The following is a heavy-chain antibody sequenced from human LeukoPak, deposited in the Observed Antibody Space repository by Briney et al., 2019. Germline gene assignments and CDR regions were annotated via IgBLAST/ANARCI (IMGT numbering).Heavy chain of an antibody. D-gene: IGHD4-23*01. J-gene: IGHJ4*02. CDR1: GFTVSNNF. CDR3: TRDAPAGGKLDS. Sequence: GGSLRLSCAASGFTVSNNFMNWVRQAPGKGLEWVSVIFDVGDTYYADSAKDRFTISRDNSKNTLYLQMNSLRVEDTAVYYCTRDAPAGGKLDSWGQGTLVTVSS. CDR2: IFDVGDT. V-gene: IGHV3-66*01.